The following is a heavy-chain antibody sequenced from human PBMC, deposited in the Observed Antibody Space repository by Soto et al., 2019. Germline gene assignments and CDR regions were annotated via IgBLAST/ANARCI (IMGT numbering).Heavy chain of an antibody. V-gene: IGHV4-39*01. Sequence: ETLCLTYSGSGGIMSSGSNFWGWIRQPPGKGLEWIGSIYYSGSTYYNPSLKSRVTVSVDTSKNQFSLKLSSVTAADTAVYYCARHPSDFWFDPWGQGTLVT. D-gene: IGHD2-21*02. J-gene: IGHJ5*02. CDR3: ARHPSDFWFDP. CDR1: GGIMSSGSNF. CDR2: IYYSGST.